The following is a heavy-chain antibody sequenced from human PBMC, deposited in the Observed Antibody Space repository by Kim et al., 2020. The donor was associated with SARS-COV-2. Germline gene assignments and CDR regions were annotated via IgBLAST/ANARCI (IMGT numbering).Heavy chain of an antibody. Sequence: YIPSLTSRVTISVDKSKNQFALKLSSVTAADTAGYYCARDGEMATISFDYWGQGTLVTVSS. CDR3: ARDGEMATISFDY. D-gene: IGHD5-12*01. J-gene: IGHJ4*02. V-gene: IGHV4-4*02.